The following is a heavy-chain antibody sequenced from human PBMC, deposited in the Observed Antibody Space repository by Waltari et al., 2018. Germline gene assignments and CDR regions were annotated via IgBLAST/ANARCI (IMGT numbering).Heavy chain of an antibody. J-gene: IGHJ6*02. D-gene: IGHD2-15*01. CDR3: ARGVRSGGSRYGMDV. CDR2: IIPIFGTA. CDR1: GGTFSSYA. V-gene: IGHV1-69*05. Sequence: QVQLVQSGAEVKKPGSSVKVSCKASGGTFSSYAISWVRPAPGPGLEWMGGIIPIFGTANYAQKCQGRVTITTDESTSTAYMELSSLRSEDTAVYYCARGVRSGGSRYGMDVWGQGTTVTVSS.